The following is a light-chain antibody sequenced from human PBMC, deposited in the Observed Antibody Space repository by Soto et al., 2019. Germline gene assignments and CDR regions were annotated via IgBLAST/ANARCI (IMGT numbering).Light chain of an antibody. CDR2: DVS. J-gene: IGLJ1*01. CDR3: SSYTDFNLYG. CDR1: SSDVGGYNY. Sequence: QSVLTQPASVSGSPGQSISISCTGTSSDVGGYNYVSWYQHQPGKAPKLVIFDVSGRPSGISNRFSGSKSGNTASLTISGLRPEDEADYYCSSYTDFNLYGFGTGTKLTVL. V-gene: IGLV2-14*03.